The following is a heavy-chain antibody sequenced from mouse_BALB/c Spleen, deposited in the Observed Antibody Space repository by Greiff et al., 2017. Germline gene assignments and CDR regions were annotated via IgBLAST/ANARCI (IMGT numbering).Heavy chain of an antibody. CDR1: GYTFTDYA. J-gene: IGHJ3*01. CDR2: ISTYYGDA. D-gene: IGHD2-4*01. Sequence: VQLQQSGAELVRPGVSVKISCKGSGYTFTDYAMHWVKQSHAKSLEWIGVISTYYGDASYNQKFKGKATMTVDKSSSTAYMELARLTSEDSAIYYCARPDYDGPWFAYWGQGTLVTVSA. V-gene: IGHV1S137*01. CDR3: ARPDYDGPWFAY.